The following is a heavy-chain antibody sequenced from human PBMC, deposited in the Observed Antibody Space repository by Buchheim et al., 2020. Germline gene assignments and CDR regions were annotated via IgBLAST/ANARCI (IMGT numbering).Heavy chain of an antibody. CDR3: ARFSSGYYYTSLIFDY. CDR1: GGSISSYY. Sequence: QVQLQESGPGLVKPSETLSLTCTVSGGSISSYYWSWIRQPPGKGLEWIGYIYYSGSTNYNPSLKSRVTISVDTSKNQFSLKLSSVTAADTAVYYCARFSSGYYYTSLIFDYWGQGTL. CDR2: IYYSGST. V-gene: IGHV4-59*01. J-gene: IGHJ4*02. D-gene: IGHD3-22*01.